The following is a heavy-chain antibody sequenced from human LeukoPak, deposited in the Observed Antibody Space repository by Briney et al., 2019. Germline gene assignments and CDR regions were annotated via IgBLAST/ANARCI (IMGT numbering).Heavy chain of an antibody. CDR3: AKGVEMATIFGFDY. CDR2: ISSSSSTI. Sequence: GGSLRLSCAASGFTFSSYSMNWVRQAPGKGLEWVSYISSSSSTIYYADSVKGRFTISRDNAKNSLYLQMNSLRAEDTALYYCAKGVEMATIFGFDYWGQGTLVTVSS. CDR1: GFTFSSYS. D-gene: IGHD5-24*01. V-gene: IGHV3-48*01. J-gene: IGHJ4*02.